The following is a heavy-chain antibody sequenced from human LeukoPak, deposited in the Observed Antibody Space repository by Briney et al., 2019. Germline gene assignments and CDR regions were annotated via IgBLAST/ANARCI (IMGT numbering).Heavy chain of an antibody. Sequence: PGGFLELSCAGSGFHFSSYAMNWVRQASGEGLELGSVICGSGGNTFYSDSVEGRFTIFRDNSKNTLVLPMNSLRADDTAVYYCAKYLSEKGPPYGLDVWGQGTTVTVSS. CDR2: ICGSGGNT. CDR1: GFHFSSYA. V-gene: IGHV3-23*01. CDR3: AKYLSEKGPPYGLDV. J-gene: IGHJ6*02.